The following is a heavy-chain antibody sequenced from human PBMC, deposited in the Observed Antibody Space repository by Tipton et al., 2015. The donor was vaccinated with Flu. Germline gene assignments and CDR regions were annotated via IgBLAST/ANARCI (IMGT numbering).Heavy chain of an antibody. V-gene: IGHV4-38-2*02. J-gene: IGHJ5*01. CDR2: IHQSGTT. D-gene: IGHD3-22*01. CDR3: AMYYYDSSAYYSQGWFDY. Sequence: TLSLTCTVSVDSISSTYYWDWIRQPPGKGLEWIGSIHQSGTTYYKSSLKSRATLSVDTSKNQFSLKLSSVTAADTAVYYCAMYYYDSSAYYSQGWFDYWGQGTLVSVSS. CDR1: VDSISSTYY.